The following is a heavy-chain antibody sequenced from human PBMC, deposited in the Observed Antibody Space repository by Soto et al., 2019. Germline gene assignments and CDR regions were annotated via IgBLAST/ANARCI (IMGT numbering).Heavy chain of an antibody. D-gene: IGHD2-15*01. CDR1: GYTFTGYY. CDR3: ALDSPLGYCSGGSCYSLAFDY. V-gene: IGHV1-2*04. Sequence: QVQLVQSGAEVKKPGASVKVSCKASGYTFTGYYMHWVRQAPGQGLEWMGWINPNSGGTNYAQKFQGWVTLTRDTSISTAYMELSRLRSDDTAVYDCALDSPLGYCSGGSCYSLAFDYWGQGTLVTVSS. CDR2: INPNSGGT. J-gene: IGHJ4*02.